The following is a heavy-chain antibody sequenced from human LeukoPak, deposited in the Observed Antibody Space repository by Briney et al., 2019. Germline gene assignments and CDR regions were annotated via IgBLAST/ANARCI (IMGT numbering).Heavy chain of an antibody. CDR3: ARSPRAHDSSGYYPNYYYYYYMDV. CDR1: GGTFSSYA. J-gene: IGHJ6*03. D-gene: IGHD3-22*01. V-gene: IGHV1-69*05. CDR2: IIPIFGTA. Sequence: SVKVSCKASGGTFSSYAISWVRRAPGQGLEWMGGIIPIFGTANYAQKFQGRVTITTDESTSTAYMELSSLRSEDTAVYYCARSPRAHDSSGYYPNYYYYYYMDVWGKGTTVTVSS.